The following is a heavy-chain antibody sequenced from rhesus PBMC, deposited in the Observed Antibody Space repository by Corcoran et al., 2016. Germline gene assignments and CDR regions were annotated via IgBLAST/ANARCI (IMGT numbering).Heavy chain of an antibody. CDR1: GFSFSDYY. CDR2: IIYTGVRT. CDR3: ARGPYSSSPLDY. D-gene: IGHD6-43*01. Sequence: EVQLVESGGGLAKPGGSLRLSCAASGFSFSDYYMYWVRQAPGGGLVWVSCIIYTGVRTYYPYSVKGRFPISRENAKNTLYLQMDSLRAEDTAVYYCARGPYSSSPLDYWGQGVLVTVSS. V-gene: IGHV3S18*01. J-gene: IGHJ4*01.